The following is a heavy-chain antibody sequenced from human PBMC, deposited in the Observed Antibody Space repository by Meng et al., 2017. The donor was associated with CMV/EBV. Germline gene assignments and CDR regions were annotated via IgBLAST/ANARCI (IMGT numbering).Heavy chain of an antibody. D-gene: IGHD2-2*01. CDR2: INHSGST. Sequence: GSLRLSCAVYGGSFSGYYWSWIRQPPGKGLEWIGEINHSGSTNYNPSLKSRVTISVDTSKNQFSLKLSSVTAADTAVYYCAREYCSSTSCYSDAFDIWGRGTMVTVSS. V-gene: IGHV4-34*01. CDR3: AREYCSSTSCYSDAFDI. CDR1: GGSFSGYY. J-gene: IGHJ3*02.